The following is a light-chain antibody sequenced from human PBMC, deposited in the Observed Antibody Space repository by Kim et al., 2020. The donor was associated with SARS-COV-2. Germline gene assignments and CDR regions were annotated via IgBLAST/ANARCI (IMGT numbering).Light chain of an antibody. CDR2: ENN. Sequence: GKTVADPRTRSSGSIASSYVQWYQQRPGSSPTTVIYENNQRPSGVPDRFSGSIDSSSNSASLTISGLKTDDEADYYCQSYDASNRVFGGGTQLTVL. CDR3: QSYDASNRV. V-gene: IGLV6-57*01. CDR1: SGSIASSY. J-gene: IGLJ3*02.